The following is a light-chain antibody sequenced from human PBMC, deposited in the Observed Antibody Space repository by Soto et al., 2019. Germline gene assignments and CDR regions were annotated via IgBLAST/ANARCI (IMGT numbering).Light chain of an antibody. V-gene: IGKV3-15*01. J-gene: IGKJ1*01. CDR2: GAS. Sequence: EIVMTQSPATLSVSPGERATLSCRASESVSSKLVWYQQKPGQAPRLLIYGASTRATSFPARFSGSGSGTDFTLTISSLQSEDFAVYYCQQYNNWPWTFGQGTKVDIK. CDR3: QQYNNWPWT. CDR1: ESVSSK.